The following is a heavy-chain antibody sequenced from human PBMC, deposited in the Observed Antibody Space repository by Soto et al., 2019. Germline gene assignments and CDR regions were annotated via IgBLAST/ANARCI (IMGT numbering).Heavy chain of an antibody. D-gene: IGHD2-15*01. V-gene: IGHV1-69*02. J-gene: IGHJ4*02. Sequence: QVQLVQSGAEVREPGSSVRVSCKASGGRLDSLTISWVRHAPGQGLEWMGRIIPVVSMASSAEKFQDRMKIDADKSTNKIYMEVTNLRSEDTAMYYCVGPMVEPRDAWGQGTPIIVSS. CDR1: GGRLDSLT. CDR2: IIPVVSMA. CDR3: VGPMVEPRDA.